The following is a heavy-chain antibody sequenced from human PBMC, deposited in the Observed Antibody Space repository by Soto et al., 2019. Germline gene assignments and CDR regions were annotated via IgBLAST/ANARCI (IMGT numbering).Heavy chain of an antibody. V-gene: IGHV5-10-1*01. Sequence: PGESLKISCKGSVYSFTSYWISWVRQMPGKGLEWMGRIDPSDSYTNYSPSFQGHVTISADKSISTAYLQWSSLKASDTAMYYCARLGRYCSSTIVCGFDPWGQATLVTVSS. CDR1: VYSFTSYW. CDR2: IDPSDSYT. J-gene: IGHJ5*02. D-gene: IGHD2-2*01. CDR3: ARLGRYCSSTIVCGFDP.